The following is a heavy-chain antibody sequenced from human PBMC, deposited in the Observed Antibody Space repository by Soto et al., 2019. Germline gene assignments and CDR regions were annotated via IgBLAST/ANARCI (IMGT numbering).Heavy chain of an antibody. CDR1: GGSVSSDSYN. D-gene: IGHD4-17*01. J-gene: IGHJ3*02. CDR2: IYYSGST. CDR3: AIFYGNAFDI. V-gene: IGHV4-39*01. Sequence: QLQLQESGPGLVKPSETLSLTCTVSGGSVSSDSYNWDWIRQPPGKGLEWIGPIYYSGSTDYNPYLMSRVTISEDTPHIQLSLKVTSVIAADLAVYYGAIFYGNAFDIWGRGATVSVS.